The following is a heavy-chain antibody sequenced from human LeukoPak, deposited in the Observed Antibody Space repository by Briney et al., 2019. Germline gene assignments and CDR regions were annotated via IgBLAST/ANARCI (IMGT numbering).Heavy chain of an antibody. CDR1: GFTFSSYA. J-gene: IGHJ4*02. CDR3: AKDRGLGYDSSGYYYSY. D-gene: IGHD3-22*01. Sequence: GGSLRLSCAASGFTFSSYAMSWVRQAPGKGLEWVSAISGSGGSTYYADSVKGRFTISRDNSKNTLYLQMNSLRAEDTAVYYCAKDRGLGYDSSGYYYSYWGQGTLVTVSS. CDR2: ISGSGGST. V-gene: IGHV3-23*01.